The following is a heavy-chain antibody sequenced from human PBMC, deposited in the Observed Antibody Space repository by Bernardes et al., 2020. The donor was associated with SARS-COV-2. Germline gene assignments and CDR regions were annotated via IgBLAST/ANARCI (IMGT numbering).Heavy chain of an antibody. J-gene: IGHJ4*02. CDR1: GGSLNGYH. Sequence: SESLSLTCAVSGGSLNGYHWSWIRQPPGKGLEWMGEINDSGSANYNPSLKSRVTMSVDTSKNQVSLILNSVTAADTAVYYCARDPHYVWGAYRFDYWGQGTLVAVSS. CDR3: ARDPHYVWGAYRFDY. CDR2: INDSGSA. D-gene: IGHD3-16*02. V-gene: IGHV4-34*01.